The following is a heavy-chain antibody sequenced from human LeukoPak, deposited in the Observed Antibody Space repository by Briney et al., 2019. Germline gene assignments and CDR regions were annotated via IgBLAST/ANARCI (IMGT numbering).Heavy chain of an antibody. D-gene: IGHD3-10*01. J-gene: IGHJ6*03. V-gene: IGHV4-61*01. Sequence: PSETLSLTCTVSGGSISSARYYWSWIRQPPGKGLEWIGCIYYSGYTNYKSSLKSRVTISVDTSKNQFSLKLSSVTAADTAVYYCARTTMVRGTYYMDVWGKGTTVTVSS. CDR2: IYYSGYT. CDR3: ARTTMVRGTYYMDV. CDR1: GGSISSARYY.